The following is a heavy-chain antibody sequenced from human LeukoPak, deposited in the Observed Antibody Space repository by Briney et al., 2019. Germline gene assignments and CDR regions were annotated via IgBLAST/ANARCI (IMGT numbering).Heavy chain of an antibody. CDR2: ISYDGSNK. V-gene: IGHV3-30-3*01. Sequence: GGSLRLSCAASGFTFSSYAMHWVRQAPGKGLEWVAVISYDGSNKYYADSVKDRFTISRDNSKNTLYLQMNSLRAEDTAVYYCAREGVDTAMEPPPSFDYWGQGTLVTVSS. CDR1: GFTFSSYA. J-gene: IGHJ4*02. CDR3: AREGVDTAMEPPPSFDY. D-gene: IGHD5-18*01.